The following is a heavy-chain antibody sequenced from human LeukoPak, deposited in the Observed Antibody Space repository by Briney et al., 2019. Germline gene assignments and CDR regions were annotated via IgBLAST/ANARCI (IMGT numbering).Heavy chain of an antibody. CDR1: GYTFTAYY. V-gene: IGHV1-2*02. CDR2: INSNSGGT. CDR3: ARNFNENWFDP. Sequence: ASVKVSCKASGYTFTAYYIHWVRQAPGQRLEWMGWINSNSGGTNYAQHFQGRVTMTRDTLLSTVYMDLRRLRSDDTAIYYCARNFNENWFDPWGLGTLVTVSS. D-gene: IGHD1-1*01. J-gene: IGHJ5*02.